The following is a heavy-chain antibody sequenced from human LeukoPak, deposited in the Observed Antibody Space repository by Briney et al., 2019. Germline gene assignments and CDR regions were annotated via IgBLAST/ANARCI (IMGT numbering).Heavy chain of an antibody. CDR3: AKDWSYYDSSGYSPLFVY. CDR1: GFTFSSYA. Sequence: GRFLILFCAASGFTFSSYAMSWGSQAPGKGLEWVSGIGGSGGSTYYAASVKGRFTISRDNSKNTLYLQMNSLRAEDTAVYYCAKDWSYYDSSGYSPLFVYWGEGSLVTVSS. CDR2: IGGSGGST. J-gene: IGHJ4*02. V-gene: IGHV3-23*01. D-gene: IGHD3-22*01.